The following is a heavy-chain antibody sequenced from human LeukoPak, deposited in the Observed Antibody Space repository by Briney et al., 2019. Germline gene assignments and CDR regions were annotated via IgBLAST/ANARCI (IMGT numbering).Heavy chain of an antibody. CDR2: IDYSGST. V-gene: IGHV4-59*01. CDR3: ARSSESYDSSGYYSYYFDY. D-gene: IGHD3-22*01. J-gene: IGHJ4*02. CDR1: GGSISSYY. Sequence: SETLSLICTVSGGSISSYYWSWIRQPPGKGLEWIGFIDYSGSTHYKPSLKSRGTISVDTSKNQYSLKLSSVTAADTAVYYCARSSESYDSSGYYSYYFDYWGQGTLVTVSS.